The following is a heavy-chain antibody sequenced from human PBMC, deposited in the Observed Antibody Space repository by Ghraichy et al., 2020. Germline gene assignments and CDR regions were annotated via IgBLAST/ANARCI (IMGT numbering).Heavy chain of an antibody. CDR1: GGSISSYY. J-gene: IGHJ6*02. V-gene: IGHV4-59*01. D-gene: IGHD3-22*01. CDR3: AREGYYYDSSGYPKNPNRYYYYYGMDV. Sequence: ETLSLTCTVSGGSISSYYWSWIRQPPGKGLEWIGYIYYSGSTNYNPSLKSRVTISVDTSKNQFSLKLSSVTAADTAVYYCAREGYYYDSSGYPKNPNRYYYYYGMDVWGQGTTVTVSS. CDR2: IYYSGST.